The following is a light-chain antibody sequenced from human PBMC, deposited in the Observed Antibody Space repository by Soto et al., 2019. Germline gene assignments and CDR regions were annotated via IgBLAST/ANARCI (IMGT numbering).Light chain of an antibody. CDR2: GAS. V-gene: IGKV3-15*01. CDR1: QSVSSN. CDR3: HQYTNWAPET. Sequence: EIVMTQSPATLSVSPGERATLSCRASQSVSSNLAWYQQKPGQAPRLLIYGASIRATGIPARFSGSGSGTELTLTISSLQSEDFAVYYCHQYTNWAPETFGQGTKLEIK. J-gene: IGKJ2*01.